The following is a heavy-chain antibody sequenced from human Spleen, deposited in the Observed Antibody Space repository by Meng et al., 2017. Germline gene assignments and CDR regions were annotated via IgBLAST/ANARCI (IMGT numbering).Heavy chain of an antibody. CDR2: ISGYNGNT. Sequence: ASVKVSCKVSDYTLTSYGISWVRQAPGQGLEWMGWISGYNGNTNYAQKFQGRVTMTEDTSTDTAYMELSSLRSEDTAVCYCATAPKATWDAFDIWGQGTMVTVSS. V-gene: IGHV1-18*01. CDR1: DYTLTSYG. D-gene: IGHD1-26*01. J-gene: IGHJ3*02. CDR3: ATAPKATWDAFDI.